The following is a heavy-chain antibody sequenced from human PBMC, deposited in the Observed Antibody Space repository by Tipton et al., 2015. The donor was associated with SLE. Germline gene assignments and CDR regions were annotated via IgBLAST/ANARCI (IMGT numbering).Heavy chain of an antibody. D-gene: IGHD3-10*01. Sequence: TLSLTCTVSGDSISSSGFYWAWIRQPPGKGLEWVGTIYSSGSTNYNPSLKSRVTMSGDTSKNEFSLKLISVTAADTAVYYCARDLNGVGDFLDYWGQGTLVTVST. CDR2: IYSSGST. V-gene: IGHV4-39*07. J-gene: IGHJ4*02. CDR1: GDSISSSGFY. CDR3: ARDLNGVGDFLDY.